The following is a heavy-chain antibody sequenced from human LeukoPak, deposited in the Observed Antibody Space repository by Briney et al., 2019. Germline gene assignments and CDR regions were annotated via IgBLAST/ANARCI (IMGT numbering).Heavy chain of an antibody. D-gene: IGHD3-22*01. V-gene: IGHV3-21*01. J-gene: IGHJ1*01. CDR2: ISSSSSYI. CDR1: GFTFSGYS. CDR3: AGSSKTYYYDSSGYPQYFQH. Sequence: GGSLRLSCAASGFTFSGYSMNWVRQAPGKGLEWVSSISSSSSYIYYADSVKGRFTISRDNAKNSLYLQMNSLRAEDTAVYYCAGSSKTYYYDSSGYPQYFQHWGQGTLVTVSS.